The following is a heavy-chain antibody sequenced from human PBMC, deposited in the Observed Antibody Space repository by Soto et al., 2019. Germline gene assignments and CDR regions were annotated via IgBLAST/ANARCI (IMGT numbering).Heavy chain of an antibody. CDR1: GFTFSNYW. V-gene: IGHV3-7*03. Sequence: VGSLRLSCAASGFTFSNYWMSWVRQAPGKGLEWVANINQDGSEKYYVDSVKGRFTISRDNAKNSLYLQMNSLRAEDTAVYYCAKAGPYYYYGMDVWGQGTTVTVSS. D-gene: IGHD2-8*02. CDR2: INQDGSEK. CDR3: AKAGPYYYYGMDV. J-gene: IGHJ6*02.